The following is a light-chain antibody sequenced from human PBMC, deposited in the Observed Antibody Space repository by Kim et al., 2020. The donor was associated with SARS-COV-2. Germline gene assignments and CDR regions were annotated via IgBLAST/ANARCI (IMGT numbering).Light chain of an antibody. CDR2: GNS. CDR1: TSNIGAGYD. CDR3: QSYDSSLSGSV. Sequence: QRLTLSCTGSTSNIGAGYDVHWYQQLPGTAPKHLIYGNSNRPSGVPDRFSGSKSGTSASLAITGLQAEDEADYYCQSYDSSLSGSVFGGGTQLTVL. J-gene: IGLJ3*02. V-gene: IGLV1-40*01.